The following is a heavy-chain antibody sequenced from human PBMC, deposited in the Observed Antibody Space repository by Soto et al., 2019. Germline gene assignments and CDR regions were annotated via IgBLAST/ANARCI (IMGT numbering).Heavy chain of an antibody. CDR2: ISRSFGTA. CDR1: GATFPSYA. Sequence: SVKASCKAPGATFPSYAMHWVRQALGQGLEWMGGISRSFGTANYAQKFQGRVTTTADESTSTAYMELSSLRSEDTAVYYCARGIGVGAAGIFDYWGQGTLVTVSS. D-gene: IGHD1-26*01. CDR3: ARGIGVGAAGIFDY. J-gene: IGHJ4*02. V-gene: IGHV1-69*13.